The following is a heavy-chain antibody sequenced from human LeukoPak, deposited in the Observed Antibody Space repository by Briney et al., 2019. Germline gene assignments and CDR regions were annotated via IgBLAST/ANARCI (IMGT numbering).Heavy chain of an antibody. CDR1: GFTFSSYW. J-gene: IGHJ6*03. D-gene: IGHD2-2*01. V-gene: IGHV3-74*03. CDR3: GRGFAVVRAGLMDV. Sequence: GGSLRLSCAASGFTFSSYWMHWARQTPGKGLMWVSRIKTDGSSTTYADSVKGRFTISRDNAKNTLYLQMNSLRVENTAVYYCGRGFAVVRAGLMDVWGKGTTVTVSS. CDR2: IKTDGSST.